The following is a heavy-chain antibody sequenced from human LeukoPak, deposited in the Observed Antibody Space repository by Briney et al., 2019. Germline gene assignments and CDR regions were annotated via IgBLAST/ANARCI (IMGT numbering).Heavy chain of an antibody. Sequence: GGSLRLSCAASGFTFSSYWMHWVRQAPGKGLVWVSRINSDGSSTSYADSVKGRFTIFRDNAKNTLYLQMNSLRAEDTAVYYCARAPVGATCFDYWGQGTLVTVSS. CDR2: INSDGSST. D-gene: IGHD1-26*01. V-gene: IGHV3-74*01. CDR1: GFTFSSYW. J-gene: IGHJ4*02. CDR3: ARAPVGATCFDY.